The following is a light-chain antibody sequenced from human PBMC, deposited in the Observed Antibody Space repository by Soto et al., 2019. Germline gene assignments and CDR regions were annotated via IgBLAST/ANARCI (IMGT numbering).Light chain of an antibody. V-gene: IGKV3-15*01. CDR1: QSVSSN. J-gene: IGKJ5*01. CDR3: QQYENWPFT. CDR2: GAF. Sequence: EIVLTQSPATLSLSPGERATLSCRASQSVSSNLAWYQQKPGQAPSLLIYGAFTRATGIPARFSGSGSGTEFTLTINSLQSEDFAVYYCQQYENWPFTFGQGTRLEIK.